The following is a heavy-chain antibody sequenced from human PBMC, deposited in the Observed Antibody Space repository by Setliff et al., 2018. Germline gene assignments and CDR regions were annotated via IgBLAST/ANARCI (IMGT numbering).Heavy chain of an antibody. Sequence: SETLSLTCTVSGGSISNYWWGWIRQPPGKGLEWIGYIYDSGATYYNPSLKSRVTISGDTSQNYFSLKLTSVTEADTAVYYCARGPPGYYYYMNVWGQGTTVTVSS. CDR3: ARGPPGYYYYMNV. CDR1: GGSISNYW. J-gene: IGHJ6*03. CDR2: IYDSGAT. V-gene: IGHV4-59*01.